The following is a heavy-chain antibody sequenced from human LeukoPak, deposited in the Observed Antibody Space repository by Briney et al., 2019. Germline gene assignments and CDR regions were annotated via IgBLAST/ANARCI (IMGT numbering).Heavy chain of an antibody. CDR2: ISSSGSTI. CDR1: GFTFSSYE. D-gene: IGHD5-12*01. J-gene: IGHJ4*02. Sequence: GGSLRFSCAASGFTFSSYEMNWVRQAPGKGLEWVSYISSSGSTIYYADSVKGRFTISRDNAKNSLYLQMNSLRAEDTAVYYCARAAGYELFDYWGQGTLVTVSS. CDR3: ARAAGYELFDY. V-gene: IGHV3-48*03.